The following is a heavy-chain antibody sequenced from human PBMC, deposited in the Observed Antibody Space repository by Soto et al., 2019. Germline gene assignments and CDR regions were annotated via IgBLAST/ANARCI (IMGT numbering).Heavy chain of an antibody. Sequence: PGGSLRLSCAGSGFTLTSSAVRWVRQAPGKGLEWVSGIRAGGGGTYYADSVKGRFTISRDNSKNTLYLQMNSLRAEDTAVYYCAKGAQFCSSTSCYELSPMGDSWGQGTLVTVSS. V-gene: IGHV3-23*01. CDR2: IRAGGGGT. CDR3: AKGAQFCSSTSCYELSPMGDS. CDR1: GFTLTSSA. J-gene: IGHJ5*01. D-gene: IGHD2-2*01.